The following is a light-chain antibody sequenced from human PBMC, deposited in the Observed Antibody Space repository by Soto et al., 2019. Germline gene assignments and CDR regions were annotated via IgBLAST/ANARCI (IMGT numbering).Light chain of an antibody. Sequence: DMQMTQSPSSVSASVGDRVSITCRASQSISNWLAWYQQKPGTAPKVLIYHASNLQSGVPSRFSGSGSGTEFTLTTSSLQPDDFATYYCQQYNSYSFGQGTKVDIK. CDR1: QSISNW. J-gene: IGKJ1*01. V-gene: IGKV1-5*01. CDR2: HAS. CDR3: QQYNSYS.